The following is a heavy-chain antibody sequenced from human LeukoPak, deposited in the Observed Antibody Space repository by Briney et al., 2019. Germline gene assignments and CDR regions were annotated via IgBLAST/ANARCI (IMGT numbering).Heavy chain of an antibody. CDR2: ISAYNGNT. V-gene: IGHV1-18*04. J-gene: IGHJ6*02. D-gene: IGHD6-19*01. CDR3: AREEQWLVRGYYYYGMDV. CDR1: GYTFTGYY. Sequence: ASVKVSCKASGYTFTGYYMHWVRQAPGQGLEWMGWISAYNGNTNYAQKLQGRVTMTTDTSTSTAYMELRSLRSDDTAVYYCAREEQWLVRGYYYYGMDVWGQGTTVTVSS.